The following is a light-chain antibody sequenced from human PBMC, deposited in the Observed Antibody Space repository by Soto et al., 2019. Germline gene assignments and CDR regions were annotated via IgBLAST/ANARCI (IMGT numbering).Light chain of an antibody. CDR2: GAT. Sequence: EIVMTQAPATLSVSPGERATLSCRASQSVSYNLAWYQQKPGQAPRLLIYGATTRATGVPARFSGSGSGTEFTLTISSLQSEDSAVYYCQQYNIWPPETFGQGTNVEI. CDR3: QQYNIWPPET. CDR1: QSVSYN. V-gene: IGKV3-15*01. J-gene: IGKJ1*01.